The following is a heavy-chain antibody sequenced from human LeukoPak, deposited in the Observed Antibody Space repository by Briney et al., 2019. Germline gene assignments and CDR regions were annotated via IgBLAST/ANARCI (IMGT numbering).Heavy chain of an antibody. D-gene: IGHD3-10*01. Sequence: SETLSLTCSVSGVSISSSNSYWGWIRQPPGKGLEWIGSIYYTGNTYYNASLKSRVTISIDTSKNQFSLKLTSVTAADTAVYYCARHVHGSGSYSDYWGQGTLVTVSS. J-gene: IGHJ4*02. CDR3: ARHVHGSGSYSDY. CDR2: IYYTGNT. CDR1: GVSISSSNSY. V-gene: IGHV4-39*01.